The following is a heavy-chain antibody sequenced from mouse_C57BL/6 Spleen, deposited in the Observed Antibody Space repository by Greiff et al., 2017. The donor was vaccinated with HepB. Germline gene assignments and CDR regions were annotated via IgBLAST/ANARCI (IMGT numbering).Heavy chain of an antibody. CDR3: TRRGVGYAMDY. Sequence: LQESGAELVRPGASVTLSCKASGYTFTDYEMHWVKQTPVHGLEWIGAIDPETGGTAYNQKFKGKAILTADKSSSTAYMELRSLTSEDSAVYYCTRRGVGYAMDYWGQGTSVTVSS. CDR2: IDPETGGT. CDR1: GYTFTDYE. V-gene: IGHV1-15*01. J-gene: IGHJ4*01.